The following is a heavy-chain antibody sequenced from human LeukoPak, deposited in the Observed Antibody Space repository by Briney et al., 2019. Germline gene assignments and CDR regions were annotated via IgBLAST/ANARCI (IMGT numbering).Heavy chain of an antibody. CDR1: VHSLTRYY. CDR2: VSGTWRD. D-gene: IGHD5-12*01. CDR3: ARGTDMTPISGYYSFVY. Sequence: SDPQTLLCSLCVHSLTRYYEPWIRQPAGGGLEWIGRVSGTWRDYLNPSLERRIPISLDRFNNRFSLKVTSVTAADTAVYYCARGTDMTPISGYYSFVYWGQGTLVSVSS. J-gene: IGHJ4*02. V-gene: IGHV4-4*07.